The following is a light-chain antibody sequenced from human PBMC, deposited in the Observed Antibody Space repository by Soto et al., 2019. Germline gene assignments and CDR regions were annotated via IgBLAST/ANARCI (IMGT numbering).Light chain of an antibody. Sequence: DIQLTQSPSTLSASVGDRVTITCRASQTISSWLAWYQQKPGKAPHLLIYETSNLESGVPTRFSGSGAGTEFTITSSRLQPDDFATYYCQYYNDYCWTFGQGTKVEIK. J-gene: IGKJ1*01. V-gene: IGKV1-5*03. CDR3: QYYNDYCWT. CDR1: QTISSW. CDR2: ETS.